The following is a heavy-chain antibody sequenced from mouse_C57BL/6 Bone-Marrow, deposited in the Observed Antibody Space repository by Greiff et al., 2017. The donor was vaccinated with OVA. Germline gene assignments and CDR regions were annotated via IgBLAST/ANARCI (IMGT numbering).Heavy chain of an antibody. Sequence: QVQLQQSDAELVKPGASVKISCKVSGYTFTDHTIHWMKQRPEQGLEWIGYIYPRDGSTKYNEKFKGKATLTADKSSSTAYMQLNSLTSEDSAVYFCAREHYYGSSPPVFAYWGQGTLVTVSA. CDR3: AREHYYGSSPPVFAY. D-gene: IGHD1-1*01. CDR1: GYTFTDHT. V-gene: IGHV1-78*01. J-gene: IGHJ3*01. CDR2: IYPRDGST.